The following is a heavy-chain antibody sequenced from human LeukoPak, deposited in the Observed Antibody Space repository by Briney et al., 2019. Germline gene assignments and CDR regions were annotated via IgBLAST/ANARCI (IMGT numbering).Heavy chain of an antibody. CDR2: MNPNSGNT. V-gene: IGHV1-8*01. Sequence: GASVNVSCKASGYTFTSYDINWVRQAPGQGLEWMGWMNPNSGNTGYAQKFQGRVTMTRNTSISTAYMDLSSLRSEDTAVYYCARFMQWEVRYFDWLLFPSNWFDPWGQGTLVTVSS. CDR1: GYTFTSYD. CDR3: ARFMQWEVRYFDWLLFPSNWFDP. D-gene: IGHD3-9*01. J-gene: IGHJ5*02.